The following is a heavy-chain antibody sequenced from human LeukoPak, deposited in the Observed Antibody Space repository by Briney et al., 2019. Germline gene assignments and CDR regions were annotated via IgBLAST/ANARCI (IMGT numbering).Heavy chain of an antibody. J-gene: IGHJ5*02. V-gene: IGHV4-4*09. D-gene: IGHD3-10*01. CDR2: IYTRGKT. CDR3: ARHLHSDGSGSYLNWLDP. Sequence: SETLSLTCTVSDGSVSSYYWSWIRQPPGKGLEWIGYIYTRGKTNSNPSLNSRVTISGDTSKYQFSLKLSSVTAADTAVYYCARHLHSDGSGSYLNWLDPWGQGILVTVSS. CDR1: DGSVSSYY.